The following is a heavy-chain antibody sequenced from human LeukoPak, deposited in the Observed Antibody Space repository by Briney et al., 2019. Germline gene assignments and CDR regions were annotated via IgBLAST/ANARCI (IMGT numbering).Heavy chain of an antibody. CDR1: GGTFSSYA. CDR2: IIPIFGTA. CDR3: ARVIEYSSSLYNWFDP. V-gene: IGHV1-69*05. Sequence: GGSLRLSCAASGGTFSSYAISWVRQAPGQGLEWMGGIIPIFGTANYAQKFQGRVTITTDESTSTAYMELSSLRSEDTAVYYCARVIEYSSSLYNWFDPWGQGTLVTVSS. J-gene: IGHJ5*02. D-gene: IGHD6-6*01.